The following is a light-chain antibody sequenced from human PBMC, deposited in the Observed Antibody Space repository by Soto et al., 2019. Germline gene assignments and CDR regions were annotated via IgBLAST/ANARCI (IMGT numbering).Light chain of an antibody. Sequence: DIQMTQSPSTLSASVGDRVTITCRASQSISSYFGLAWYQQKPGKAPKLLIYDASRLESGVPSRFSGSGSGTEFSLTISSLQPDDFATYYCQQYNTYSGTFGQGTEVDI. J-gene: IGKJ1*01. CDR2: DAS. V-gene: IGKV1-5*01. CDR1: QSISSYFG. CDR3: QQYNTYSGT.